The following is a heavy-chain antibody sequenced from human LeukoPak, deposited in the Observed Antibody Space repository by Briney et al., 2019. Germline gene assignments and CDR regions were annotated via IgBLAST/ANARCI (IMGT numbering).Heavy chain of an antibody. J-gene: IGHJ4*02. CDR2: IYHSGST. V-gene: IGHV4-38-2*01. D-gene: IGHD3-10*01. Sequence: LETLSLTCAVSGYSISSGYYWGWIRQPPGKGLEWIGRIYHSGSTYYNPSLKSRVTISVDTSKNQFSLKLSSVTAADTAVYYCARQPDGSGSYYRPQMFDYWGQGTLVTVSS. CDR3: ARQPDGSGSYYRPQMFDY. CDR1: GYSISSGYY.